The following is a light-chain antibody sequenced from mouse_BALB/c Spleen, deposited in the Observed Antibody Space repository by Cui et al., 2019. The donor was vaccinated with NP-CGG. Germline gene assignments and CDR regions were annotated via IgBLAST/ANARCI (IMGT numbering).Light chain of an antibody. V-gene: IGLV1*01. J-gene: IGLJ1*01. CDR3: ALWYSNHWV. CDR2: GTS. Sequence: QAVVTQESALTRSPGETVTLTCRSSTGAVTPSNYANWVQEKPDYLFTGLIGGTSNRIPGVPARFSGSLIGDKAALTITGAQTEDEAIYFCALWYSNHWVFGGGTKLTVL. CDR1: TGAVTPSNY.